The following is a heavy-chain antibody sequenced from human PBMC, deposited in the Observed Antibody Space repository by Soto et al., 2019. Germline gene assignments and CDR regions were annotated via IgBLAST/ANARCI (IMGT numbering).Heavy chain of an antibody. V-gene: IGHV4-34*01. D-gene: IGHD6-13*01. Sequence: PSETLSLTCAVYGGSFSGYYWSWILQPPGKGLEWIGEINHSGSTNYNPSLKSRVTISVDTSKNQFSLKLSSVTAADTAVYYCARSSSWYVKTLDYWGQGTLVTVSS. CDR3: ARSSSWYVKTLDY. J-gene: IGHJ4*02. CDR2: INHSGST. CDR1: GGSFSGYY.